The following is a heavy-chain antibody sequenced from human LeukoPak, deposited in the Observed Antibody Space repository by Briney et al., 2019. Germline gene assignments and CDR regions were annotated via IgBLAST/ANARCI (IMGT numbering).Heavy chain of an antibody. V-gene: IGHV3-30*02. CDR2: IRNDGSNQ. J-gene: IGHJ4*02. Sequence: GASLRLSCAASGFTFRSYGMHWVRQAPGKGLEWVAFIRNDGSNQYYADSVKGRFTISRDNSKNTLYLQMNSLRAEDTAVYYCAREGEMRVFDYWGQGTLVTVSS. CDR1: GFTFRSYG. CDR3: AREGEMRVFDY. D-gene: IGHD3-16*01.